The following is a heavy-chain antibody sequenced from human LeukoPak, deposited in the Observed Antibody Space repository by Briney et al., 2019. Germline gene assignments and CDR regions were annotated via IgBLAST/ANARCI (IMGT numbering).Heavy chain of an antibody. V-gene: IGHV3-23*01. CDR2: ISGSGGST. Sequence: PGGSLRLSCAASGFTFSSYAISWVRQAPGKGLEWVSAISGSGGSTYYADSVKGRFTISRDNSKNTLYLQMNSLRAEDTAVYYCAKLTGYYDSSGYHYWGQGTLVTVSS. J-gene: IGHJ4*02. D-gene: IGHD3-22*01. CDR1: GFTFSSYA. CDR3: AKLTGYYDSSGYHY.